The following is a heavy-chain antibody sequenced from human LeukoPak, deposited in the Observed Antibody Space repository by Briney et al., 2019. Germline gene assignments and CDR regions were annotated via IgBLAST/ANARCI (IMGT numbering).Heavy chain of an antibody. CDR2: FDPEDGET. D-gene: IGHD1-26*01. CDR3: ARGGRGVGATFNWFDP. V-gene: IGHV1-24*01. Sequence: GASVKVSCKVSGYTLTELSMHWVRQAPGKGLEWMGGFDPEDGETIYAQKFQGRVTMTEDTSTDTAYMELSSLRSEDTAVYYCARGGRGVGATFNWFDPWGQGTLVTVSS. CDR1: GYTLTELS. J-gene: IGHJ5*02.